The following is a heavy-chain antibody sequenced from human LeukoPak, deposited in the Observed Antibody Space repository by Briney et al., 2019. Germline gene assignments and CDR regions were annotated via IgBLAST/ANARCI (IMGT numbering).Heavy chain of an antibody. Sequence: KASETLSLTCTVSGGSISSYYWSWIRQPPGKGLEWIGYIYYSGSTNYNPSLKSRVTISVDTSKNQFSLKLSSVTAADTAVYYCARGGKQQLVLWGQGTLVTVSS. J-gene: IGHJ4*02. V-gene: IGHV4-59*01. CDR1: GGSISSYY. CDR3: ARGGKQQLVL. CDR2: IYYSGST. D-gene: IGHD6-13*01.